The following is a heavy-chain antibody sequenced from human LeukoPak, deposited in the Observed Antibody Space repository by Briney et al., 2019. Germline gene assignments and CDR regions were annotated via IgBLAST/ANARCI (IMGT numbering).Heavy chain of an antibody. D-gene: IGHD5-12*01. Sequence: GGSLRLSCAASGLTFDEYVLSWVRQAPGKGLEWVSGINWNGGSTGYADSVKGRFTISRDNAKNSLYLQMNSLRAEDTALYYCARVTYYDSLYYFDYWGQGTLVTVSS. CDR2: INWNGGST. CDR3: ARVTYYDSLYYFDY. J-gene: IGHJ4*02. V-gene: IGHV3-20*04. CDR1: GLTFDEYV.